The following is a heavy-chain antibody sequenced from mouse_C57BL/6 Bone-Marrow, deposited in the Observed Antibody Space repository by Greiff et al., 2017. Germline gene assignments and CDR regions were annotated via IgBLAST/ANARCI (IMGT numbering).Heavy chain of an antibody. CDR3: AREGYYGSSYDYFDY. Sequence: QVQLKESGAELMKPGASVKLSCKASGYTFTGSWIEWVKQRPGHGLGWIGGILPGSGSPTYNEKFKGKATFTADTSSNTAYMQLSSLTTEDSAIYYCAREGYYGSSYDYFDYWGQGTTLTVAS. CDR2: ILPGSGSP. J-gene: IGHJ2*01. V-gene: IGHV1-9*01. CDR1: GYTFTGSW. D-gene: IGHD1-1*01.